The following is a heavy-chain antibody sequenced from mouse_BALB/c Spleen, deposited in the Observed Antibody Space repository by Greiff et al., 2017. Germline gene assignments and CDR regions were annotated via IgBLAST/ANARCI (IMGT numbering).Heavy chain of an antibody. CDR1: GYSITSDYA. Sequence: EVQLVESGPGLVKPSQSLSLTCTVTGYSITSDYAWNWIRQFPGNKLEWMGYISYSGSTSYNPSLKSRISITRDTSKNQFFLQLNSVTTEDTATYYCASEAWFAYWGQGTLVTVSA. CDR3: ASEAWFAY. CDR2: ISYSGST. J-gene: IGHJ3*01. V-gene: IGHV3-2*02.